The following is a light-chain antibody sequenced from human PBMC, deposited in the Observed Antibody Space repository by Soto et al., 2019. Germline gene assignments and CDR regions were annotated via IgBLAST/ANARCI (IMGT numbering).Light chain of an antibody. J-gene: IGLJ2*01. V-gene: IGLV1-51*01. CDR1: SSNIGNNY. CDR2: DNN. CDR3: GMWDSSLSDARVV. Sequence: QPVLTQPPSVSAAPGQKVTISCSGSSSNIGNNYVSWYQQLPGTAPKLLIYDNNKRPSGIPDRFSGSKSGTSATLGITGLQTGDEADYYCGMWDSSLSDARVVFGGGTKLTVL.